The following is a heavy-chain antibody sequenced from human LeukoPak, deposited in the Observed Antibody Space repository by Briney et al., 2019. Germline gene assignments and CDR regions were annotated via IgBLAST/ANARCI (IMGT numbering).Heavy chain of an antibody. Sequence: SETLSLTCAVYGGSFSGYYWSWIRQPPGKGLEWIGEINHSGSTNYNPSLKSRVTISVDTSKNQFSLKLSSVTAADMAVYHGEDGIRYFDWGQGTLVTVSS. CDR1: GGSFSGYY. J-gene: IGHJ4*02. V-gene: IGHV4-34*01. CDR3: EDGIRYFD. D-gene: IGHD3-9*01. CDR2: INHSGST.